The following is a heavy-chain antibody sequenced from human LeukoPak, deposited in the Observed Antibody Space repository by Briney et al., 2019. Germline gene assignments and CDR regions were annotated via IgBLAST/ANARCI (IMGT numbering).Heavy chain of an antibody. CDR1: GFTFSSYA. CDR3: ARDRDGGNSGSD. V-gene: IGHV3-23*01. J-gene: IGHJ4*02. D-gene: IGHD4-23*01. Sequence: GGSLRLSCAAYGFTFSSYAMSWVRQAPGKGLEWVSAISGSGGSTYYADSVKGRFSIPRDNSKNTLYLQMNSLRAEDTAVYYCARDRDGGNSGSDWGQGTLVTVSS. CDR2: ISGSGGST.